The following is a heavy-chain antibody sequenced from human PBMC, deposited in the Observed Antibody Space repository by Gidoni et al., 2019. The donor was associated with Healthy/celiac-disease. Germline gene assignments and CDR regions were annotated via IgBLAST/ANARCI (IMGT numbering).Heavy chain of an antibody. D-gene: IGHD1-26*01. CDR1: GFTFRSYA. J-gene: IGHJ4*02. Sequence: QVQLVESGGGVVQPGRSLRLSCAASGFTFRSYAMHWVRQAPGKGLEWVAVISYDGSNKYYADSVKGRFTISRDNSKNTLYLQMNSLRAEDTAVYYCARDIEKRSGSYFSGFDYWGQGTLVTVSS. CDR2: ISYDGSNK. V-gene: IGHV3-30*04. CDR3: ARDIEKRSGSYFSGFDY.